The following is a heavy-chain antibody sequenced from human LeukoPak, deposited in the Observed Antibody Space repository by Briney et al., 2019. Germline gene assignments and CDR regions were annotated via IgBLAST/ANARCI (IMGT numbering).Heavy chain of an antibody. CDR3: ARASPRYSSGWYGTHYGMDV. D-gene: IGHD6-19*01. Sequence: SETLSLTCTVSGGSISSYYWSWIRQPPGKGLDWIGYIYYSGSTNYNPSLKSRVTISVDTSKNQFSLKLSSVTAADTAVYYCARASPRYSSGWYGTHYGMDVWGQGTTVTVSS. J-gene: IGHJ6*02. CDR2: IYYSGST. CDR1: GGSISSYY. V-gene: IGHV4-59*01.